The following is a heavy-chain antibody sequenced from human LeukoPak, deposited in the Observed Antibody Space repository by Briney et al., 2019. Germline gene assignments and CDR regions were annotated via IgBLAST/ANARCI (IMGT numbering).Heavy chain of an antibody. CDR2: INHSGST. V-gene: IGHV4-34*01. Sequence: SETLSLTCTVYGGSFSGYYWSWIRQPPGNGLEWIGEINHSGSTNYNPSLKSRVTISVDTSKNQFSLKLSSVTAADTAVYYCATLGTGRDLKHYFDYWGQGTLVTVSS. CDR1: GGSFSGYY. CDR3: ATLGTGRDLKHYFDY. J-gene: IGHJ4*02. D-gene: IGHD1-1*01.